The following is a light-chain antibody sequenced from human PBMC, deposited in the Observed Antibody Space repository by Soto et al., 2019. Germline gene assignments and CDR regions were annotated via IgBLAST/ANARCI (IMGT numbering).Light chain of an antibody. J-gene: IGLJ3*02. CDR1: SGHSSYA. CDR2: LNSDGSH. Sequence: HPVLTQSPSASASLGASVKLTCTLSSGHSSYAIAWHQQQPEKGPRYLMKLNSDGSHSKGDGIPDRFSGSSSGAERYLTISSLQSEEEADYYCQTWGTGIQVFGGGTQLTVL. CDR3: QTWGTGIQV. V-gene: IGLV4-69*01.